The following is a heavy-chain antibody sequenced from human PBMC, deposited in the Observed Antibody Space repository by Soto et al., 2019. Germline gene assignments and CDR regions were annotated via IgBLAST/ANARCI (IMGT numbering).Heavy chain of an antibody. Sequence: PSETLSLTCTVSGGSISSSSYYWGWIRQPPGKGLEWIGSIYYSGSTYYNPSLKSRVTISVDTSKNQFSLKLSSVTAADTAVYYCASHVLRFLEWFQKYYYYGMDVWGQGTTVTVSS. J-gene: IGHJ6*02. CDR3: ASHVLRFLEWFQKYYYYGMDV. CDR2: IYYSGST. CDR1: GGSISSSSYY. D-gene: IGHD3-3*01. V-gene: IGHV4-39*01.